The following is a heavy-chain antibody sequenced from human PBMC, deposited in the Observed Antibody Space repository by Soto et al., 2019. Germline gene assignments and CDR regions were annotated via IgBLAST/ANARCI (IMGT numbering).Heavy chain of an antibody. D-gene: IGHD3-16*02. CDR2: ISSGGNTI. Sequence: QAQLVESGGGLVKPGGSLRLSCAASGFTFSDYYMNWIRQAPGKGLEWLSYISSGGNTIYYAVSVKGRFTMSRDNAKNPLSPQMHSSSAEDTAVYYCARGPDPYVWGSYPWFDPWGQGTLVTVSS. J-gene: IGHJ5*02. V-gene: IGHV3-11*01. CDR3: ARGPDPYVWGSYPWFDP. CDR1: GFTFSDYY.